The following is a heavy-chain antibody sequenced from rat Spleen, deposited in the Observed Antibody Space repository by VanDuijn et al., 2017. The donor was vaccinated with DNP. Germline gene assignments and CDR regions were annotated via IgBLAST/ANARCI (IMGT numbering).Heavy chain of an antibody. CDR2: ISYSGST. CDR3: SGRGSSDNWFVY. Sequence: EVQLQESGPGLVKPSQSLSLTCSVTGYSITSNYWAWIRKFPGNKMEWMGYISYSGSTGYNPSLKSRIPITRDTSKNQFFLQLNSVTTEDTATYYCSGRGSSDNWFVYWGQGTLVTVSS. J-gene: IGHJ3*01. D-gene: IGHD4-4*01. CDR1: GYSITSNY. V-gene: IGHV3-1*01.